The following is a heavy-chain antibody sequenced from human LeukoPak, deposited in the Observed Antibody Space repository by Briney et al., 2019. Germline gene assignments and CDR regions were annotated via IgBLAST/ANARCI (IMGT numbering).Heavy chain of an antibody. CDR2: ISSSGTTI. D-gene: IGHD5-18*01. CDR3: ARGVSGYSRGSRFDY. J-gene: IGHJ4*02. CDR1: GFAFSDYY. Sequence: PGGSLRLSCAASGFAFSDYYMSWIRQAPGKGLEWVSYISSSGTTIYYADSVRGRFTISRDNAKNSVYLQMSSLRAEDTAVYYCARGVSGYSRGSRFDYWGQGTLVTVSS. V-gene: IGHV3-11*01.